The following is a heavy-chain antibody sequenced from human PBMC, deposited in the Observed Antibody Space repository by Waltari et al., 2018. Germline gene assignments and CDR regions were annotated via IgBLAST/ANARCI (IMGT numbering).Heavy chain of an antibody. V-gene: IGHV3-33*06. Sequence: QVQLVESGGGVVQPGRSLRLSCAASGFTFSSYGMYWVRQAPGKGLEWVAVIWYDGSNKYYADSVKGRFTISRDNSKNTLYLQMNSLRAEDTAVYYCANGDRIAAAGTSHTQLSGYWGQGTLVTVSS. CDR2: IWYDGSNK. J-gene: IGHJ4*02. D-gene: IGHD6-13*01. CDR3: ANGDRIAAAGTSHTQLSGY. CDR1: GFTFSSYG.